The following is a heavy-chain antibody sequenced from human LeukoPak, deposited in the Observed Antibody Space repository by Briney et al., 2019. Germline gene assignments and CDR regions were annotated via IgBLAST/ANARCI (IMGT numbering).Heavy chain of an antibody. CDR2: IKQDGSEK. J-gene: IGHJ4*02. Sequence: GGSLRLSCAASGFTFSSYWMSWVRQAPGKGLEWVANIKQDGSEKYYVDSVKGRFTISRDNAKNSLYLQMNSLRAEDTAVYYCARDKTRGLGYSYSESGNYFDYWGQGTLVTVSS. CDR1: GFTFSSYW. CDR3: ARDKTRGLGYSYSESGNYFDY. D-gene: IGHD5-18*01. V-gene: IGHV3-7*01.